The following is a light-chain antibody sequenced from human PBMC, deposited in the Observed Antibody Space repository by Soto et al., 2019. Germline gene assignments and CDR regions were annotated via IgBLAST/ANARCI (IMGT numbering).Light chain of an antibody. CDR2: GAS. J-gene: IGKJ1*01. Sequence: EIGLTHSPGAXXXXXXERXXXSXXASQSVSSSYLAWYQQKPGQAPRLLIYGASSRATGIPDRFSGSGSGTDFTLTISRLEPEDFAVYYCQQYGSSRTFGQGTKVDIK. V-gene: IGKV3-20*01. CDR1: QSVSSSY. CDR3: QQYGSSRT.